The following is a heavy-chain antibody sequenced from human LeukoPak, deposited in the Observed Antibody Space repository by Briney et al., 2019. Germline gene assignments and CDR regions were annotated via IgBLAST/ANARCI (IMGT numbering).Heavy chain of an antibody. D-gene: IGHD6-13*01. J-gene: IGHJ4*02. CDR3: ARDSGSSSWEFDY. Sequence: ASVKVSCKASGYSFTGYYIHWVRQAPGQGLEWMGWINTNSGGTTYAQQFQGRVTMTRDTSISTVYMEQTRLGSDDTAVYYCARDSGSSSWEFDYWGQGTLVTVSS. CDR1: GYSFTGYY. CDR2: INTNSGGT. V-gene: IGHV1-2*02.